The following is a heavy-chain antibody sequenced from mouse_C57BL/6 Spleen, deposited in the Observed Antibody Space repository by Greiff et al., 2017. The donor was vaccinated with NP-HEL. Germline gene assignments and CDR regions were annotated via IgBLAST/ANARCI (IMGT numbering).Heavy chain of an antibody. CDR1: GYAFSSSW. CDR3: AREYYDYDGNYYAMDY. CDR2: IYPGDGDT. Sequence: VKLVESGPELVKPGASVKISCKASGYAFSSSWMNWVKQRPGKGLEWIGRIYPGDGDTNYNGKFKGKATLTADKSSSTAYMQLSSLTSEDSAVYFCAREYYDYDGNYYAMDYWGQGTSVTVSS. V-gene: IGHV1-82*01. J-gene: IGHJ4*01. D-gene: IGHD2-4*01.